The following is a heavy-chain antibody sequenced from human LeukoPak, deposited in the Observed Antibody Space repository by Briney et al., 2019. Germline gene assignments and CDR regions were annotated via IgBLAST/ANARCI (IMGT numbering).Heavy chain of an antibody. J-gene: IGHJ1*01. D-gene: IGHD2-21*01. CDR1: GGTFSSYA. Sequence: SVKVSCKASGGTFSSYAISWVRQAPGQGLEWMGGIIPIFGTANYAQKFQGRVTITADESTSTAYMELSSLRSEDTAVYYCASGEGSYCGGDCYPEYFQHWGQGTLVTVSS. V-gene: IGHV1-69*13. CDR2: IIPIFGTA. CDR3: ASGEGSYCGGDCYPEYFQH.